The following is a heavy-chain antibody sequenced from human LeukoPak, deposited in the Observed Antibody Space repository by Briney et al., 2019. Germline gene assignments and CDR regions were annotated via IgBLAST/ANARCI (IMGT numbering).Heavy chain of an antibody. CDR2: IIPIFGIA. V-gene: IGHV1-69*04. Sequence: ASVKVSCKASGGTFSSYAITWVRQAPGLGLEWMGRIIPIFGIANYAQKFQDRLTITADKFTSTAYMELSSLRSEDTAVYYCVRDLDFWGQGTLVTVSS. J-gene: IGHJ4*02. CDR3: VRDLDF. CDR1: GGTFSSYA.